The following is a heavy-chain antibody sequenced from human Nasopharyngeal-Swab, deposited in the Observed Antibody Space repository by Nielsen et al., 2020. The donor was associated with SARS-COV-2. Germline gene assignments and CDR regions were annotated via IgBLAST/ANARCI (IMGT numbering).Heavy chain of an antibody. V-gene: IGHV4-34*01. D-gene: IGHD2-15*01. Sequence: SETLSLTCAVYGGSLSGYYWSWIRQPPGKGLEWIGEINQSESTNHNPSLKSRVTISVDKSKNQFSLKMNSVTAADTAVYYCARQSVRSIVVVVAVKGYYYMDVWGKGTTVTVSS. CDR1: GGSLSGYY. CDR2: INQSEST. CDR3: ARQSVRSIVVVVAVKGYYYMDV. J-gene: IGHJ6*03.